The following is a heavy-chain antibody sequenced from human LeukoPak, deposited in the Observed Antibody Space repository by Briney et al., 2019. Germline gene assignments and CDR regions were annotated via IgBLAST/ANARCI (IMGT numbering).Heavy chain of an antibody. V-gene: IGHV3-23*01. D-gene: IGHD4-17*01. J-gene: IGHJ6*03. CDR1: GFTFSSFE. CDR3: AKYGDYAFYYYMDV. Sequence: GGSLRLSCVASGFTFSSFEMSWVRQAPGKGLEWVSAISGSGGSTYYADSVKGRFTISRDNSKNTLYLQMNSLRAEDTAVYYCAKYGDYAFYYYMDVWGKGTTVTVSS. CDR2: ISGSGGST.